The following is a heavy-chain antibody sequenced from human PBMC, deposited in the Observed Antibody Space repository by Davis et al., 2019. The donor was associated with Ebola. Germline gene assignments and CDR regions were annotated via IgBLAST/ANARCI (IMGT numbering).Heavy chain of an antibody. Sequence: AASVKVSCKTSGDTFSSYAINWVRQAPGQGLEWMGGIIPIFRTPDYAQKFLGRVTISADESTSTAYLELSSLRSDDTAVYYCARAGHFGSGNYRSWYSLYWGQGTLVTVSS. CDR3: ARAGHFGSGNYRSWYSLY. CDR1: GDTFSSYA. V-gene: IGHV1-69*13. CDR2: IIPIFRTP. J-gene: IGHJ1*01. D-gene: IGHD3-10*01.